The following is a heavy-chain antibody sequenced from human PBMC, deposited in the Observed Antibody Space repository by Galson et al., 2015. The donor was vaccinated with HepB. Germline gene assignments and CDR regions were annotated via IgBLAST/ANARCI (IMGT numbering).Heavy chain of an antibody. V-gene: IGHV1-69*05. Sequence: SLKLSCAASGGTFTSYAISWVRQAPGQGLEWMGAIIPIFGTANYAQKFKGRVTITTDESTSTAYMELNSLRSEDTAVYYCARELGEVIGYWGQGTLVTVSS. J-gene: IGHJ4*02. CDR2: IIPIFGTA. CDR1: GGTFTSYA. CDR3: ARELGEVIGY. D-gene: IGHD3-16*01.